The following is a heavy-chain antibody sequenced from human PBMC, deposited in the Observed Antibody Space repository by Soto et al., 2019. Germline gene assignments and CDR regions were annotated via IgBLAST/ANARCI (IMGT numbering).Heavy chain of an antibody. Sequence: SETLSLTCTVSGGSISSFAYYWGWIRQPPGKGLEWIGTVYYNENTYYNPSLKSRVTISVDTAKNQFSLNLRSVTAADTAIYFCARRERYYGSPGWFDPWGQGTLVTVSS. CDR2: VYYNENT. V-gene: IGHV4-39*01. J-gene: IGHJ5*02. D-gene: IGHD3-10*01. CDR1: GGSISSFAYY. CDR3: ARRERYYGSPGWFDP.